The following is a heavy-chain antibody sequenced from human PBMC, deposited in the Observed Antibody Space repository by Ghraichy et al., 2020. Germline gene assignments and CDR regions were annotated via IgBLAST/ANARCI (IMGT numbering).Heavy chain of an antibody. J-gene: IGHJ4*02. CDR3: AKYDLLYSSGWLIFAY. V-gene: IGHV3-23*01. Sequence: GGSLRLSCAASGFTFSSYAMSWVRQAPGKGLEWVSAISGSGGSTYYADSVKGRFTISRDNSKNTLYLQMNSLRAEDTAVYYCAKYDLLYSSGWLIFAYWGQGTLVIVSS. CDR2: ISGSGGST. CDR1: GFTFSSYA. D-gene: IGHD6-19*01.